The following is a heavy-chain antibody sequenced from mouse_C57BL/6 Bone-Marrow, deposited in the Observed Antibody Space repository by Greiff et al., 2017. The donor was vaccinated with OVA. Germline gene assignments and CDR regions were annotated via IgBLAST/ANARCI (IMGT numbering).Heavy chain of an antibody. V-gene: IGHV1-4*01. CDR2: INPSSGNT. Sequence: VQLQESGAELARPGASVKLSCKASGFTFTSYTMNWVQQRPGQGLAWIGDINPSSGNTKYNQKLKDKATLTADKSSSTAYMQRSSLTSEDSTVYYGARKDYGSSYAMDYWGQGPSVTVSS. J-gene: IGHJ4*01. D-gene: IGHD1-1*01. CDR1: GFTFTSYT. CDR3: ARKDYGSSYAMDY.